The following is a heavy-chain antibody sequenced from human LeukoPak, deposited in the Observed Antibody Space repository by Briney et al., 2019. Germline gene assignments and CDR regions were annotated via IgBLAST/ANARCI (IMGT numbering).Heavy chain of an antibody. CDR3: ARGKAGVDFDY. D-gene: IGHD3-10*01. J-gene: IGHJ4*02. CDR1: GFTFSSYA. CDR2: ISYDGSNK. V-gene: IGHV3-30-3*01. Sequence: GGSLRLSCAASGFTFSSYAMHWVRQAPGKGLEWVAVISYDGSNKYYADSVKGRFTISRDNSKNTLYLQMNSLRAEDTAVYYCARGKAGVDFDYWGQGTLVTVSS.